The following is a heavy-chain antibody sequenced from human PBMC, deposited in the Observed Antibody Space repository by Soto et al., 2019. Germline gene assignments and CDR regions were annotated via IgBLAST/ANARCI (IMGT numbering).Heavy chain of an antibody. CDR2: ISAYNGNT. CDR3: ARDAEDTAMVYFDY. D-gene: IGHD5-18*01. V-gene: IGHV1-18*01. CDR1: GYTFTSYC. J-gene: IGHJ4*02. Sequence: ASVKVSCKASGYTFTSYCISWVRQAPGQGLEWMGWISAYNGNTNYAQKLQGRVTMTTDTSTSTAYMELRSLRSDDTAVYYCARDAEDTAMVYFDYWGQGTLVTVSS.